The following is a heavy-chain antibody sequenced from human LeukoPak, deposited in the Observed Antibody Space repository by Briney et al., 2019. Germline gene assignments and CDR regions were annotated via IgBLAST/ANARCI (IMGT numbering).Heavy chain of an antibody. CDR3: GRGLARGEYRKSQPFDF. CDR2: IYYSGST. D-gene: IGHD5-18*01. V-gene: IGHV4-39*01. CDR1: GGSISSYY. J-gene: IGHJ4*02. Sequence: SETLSLTCTVSGGSISSYYWGWIRQPPGKGLQWIGSIYYSGSTYYNTSLKSRVTISVDTSKNQFSLRMTSVTAADTAVYYCGRGLARGEYRKSQPFDFRGQGTLVTVSS.